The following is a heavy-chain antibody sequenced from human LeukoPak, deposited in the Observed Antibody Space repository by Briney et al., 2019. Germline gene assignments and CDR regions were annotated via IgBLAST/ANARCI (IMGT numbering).Heavy chain of an antibody. D-gene: IGHD4-17*01. CDR1: GFTFSGFE. J-gene: IGHJ4*02. V-gene: IGHV3-48*03. Sequence: GGSLRLSCAASGFTFSGFEMNWVRQAPGKGLEWVSYISSSAGTTYYADSVKGRFTISRDNAKNSLYLQMNSLRAEDTAVYYCARRGYGDYAPFDYWGQGTLVTVSS. CDR3: ARRGYGDYAPFDY. CDR2: ISSSAGTT.